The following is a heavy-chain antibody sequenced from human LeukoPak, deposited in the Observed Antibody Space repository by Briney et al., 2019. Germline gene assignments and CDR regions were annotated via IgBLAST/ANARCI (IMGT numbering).Heavy chain of an antibody. V-gene: IGHV1-2*02. D-gene: IGHD3-3*01. CDR3: ARVLRFLEWSTVAMDV. Sequence: INPNSGGTNYAQKFQGRVTMTRDTSISTAYMELSRLRSDDTAVYYCARVLRFLEWSTVAMDVWGKGTTVTVSS. J-gene: IGHJ6*03. CDR2: INPNSGGT.